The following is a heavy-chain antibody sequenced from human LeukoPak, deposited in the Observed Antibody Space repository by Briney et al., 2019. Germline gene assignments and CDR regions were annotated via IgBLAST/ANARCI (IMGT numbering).Heavy chain of an antibody. CDR2: ISAYNGNT. V-gene: IGHV1-18*01. CDR3: ARLEPQQIFLDSSAWFDP. Sequence: ASVKVSCKASGYTFTSYGISWVRQAPGQGLEWMGWISAYNGNTNYAQKLQGRVTMTTDTSTSTAYMELRSLRSDDTAVYYCARLEPQQIFLDSSAWFDPWGQGTLVTVSS. D-gene: IGHD6-19*01. CDR1: GYTFTSYG. J-gene: IGHJ5*02.